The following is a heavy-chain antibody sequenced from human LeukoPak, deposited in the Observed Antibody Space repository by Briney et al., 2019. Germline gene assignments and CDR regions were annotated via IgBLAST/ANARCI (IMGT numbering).Heavy chain of an antibody. Sequence: SETLSLTCTVSRGSISDYYWGWIRQPPGKGLEWIGSIYHSGSTYYNPSLKSRVTISVDTSKNQFSLKLSSVTAADTAVYYCARQRGVADFDYWGQGTLVTVSS. V-gene: IGHV4-38-2*02. CDR1: RGSISDYY. J-gene: IGHJ4*02. CDR2: IYHSGST. CDR3: ARQRGVADFDY. D-gene: IGHD6-19*01.